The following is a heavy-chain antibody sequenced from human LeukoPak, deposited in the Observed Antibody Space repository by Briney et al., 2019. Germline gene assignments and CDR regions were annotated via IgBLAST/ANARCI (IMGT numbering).Heavy chain of an antibody. J-gene: IGHJ5*02. CDR2: ISSSSSYI. Sequence: GGSLRLSCAASGFTFSSYSMNWVRQAPGKGLEWVSSISSSSSYIYYADSVKGRFTISRDNAKNTLYLQMNSLRAEDTAVYYCARGNYYGSGSYYNAHWFDPWGQGTLVTVSS. D-gene: IGHD3-10*01. CDR1: GFTFSSYS. CDR3: ARGNYYGSGSYYNAHWFDP. V-gene: IGHV3-21*01.